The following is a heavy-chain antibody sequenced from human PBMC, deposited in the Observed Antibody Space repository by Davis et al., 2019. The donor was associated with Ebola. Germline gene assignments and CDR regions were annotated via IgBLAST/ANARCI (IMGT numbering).Heavy chain of an antibody. CDR3: ASQGQGF. V-gene: IGHV3-74*01. Sequence: SSTYSGLTSSTYWMHSVRQAPGTGPLRVSRTNGDGGGITYADSVKGRFTISRDNAKNTLYLQMTTLRAEDTAVYYCASQGQGFWGRGTMVTVSS. J-gene: IGHJ3*01. CDR2: TNGDGGGI. CDR1: GLTSSTYW.